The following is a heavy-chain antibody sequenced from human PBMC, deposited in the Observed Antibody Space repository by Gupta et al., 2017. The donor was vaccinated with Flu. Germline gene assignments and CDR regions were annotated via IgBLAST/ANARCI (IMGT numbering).Heavy chain of an antibody. CDR1: GFSFSIYA. CDR3: AKPSSRYCYDGSCHSGDLDY. V-gene: IGHV3-23*01. J-gene: IGHJ4*02. D-gene: IGHD2-15*01. CDR2: ISDDGDTT. Sequence: EVQLLESGGGLVQPGGPLRLSCAASGFSFSIYAMNWVRQAPGKGLEWVSIISDDGDTTYYADSVKGRFTISRDNSKDTLYLKMNSLGAEDTAVEYCAKPSSRYCYDGSCHSGDLDYGGQGTLVTVSS.